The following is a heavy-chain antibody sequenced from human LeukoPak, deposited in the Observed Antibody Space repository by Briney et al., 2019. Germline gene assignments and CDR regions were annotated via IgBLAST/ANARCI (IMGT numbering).Heavy chain of an antibody. CDR2: ISGSGGST. CDR1: GFTFSSYA. V-gene: IGHV3-23*01. CDR3: AKVREVNIVVVVAARYYYLDY. Sequence: GGSLRLSCAASGFTFSSYAMSWVRQAPGKGLEWVSAISGSGGSTYYADSVKGRFTISRDNSKNTLYLQMNSLRAEDTAVYYCAKVREVNIVVVVAARYYYLDYWGQGTLVTVSS. J-gene: IGHJ4*02. D-gene: IGHD2-15*01.